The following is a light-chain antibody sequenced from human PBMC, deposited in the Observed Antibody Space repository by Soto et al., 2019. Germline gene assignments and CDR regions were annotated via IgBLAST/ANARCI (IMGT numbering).Light chain of an antibody. CDR1: QSVSSSY. Sequence: EIVVTQSPGTLSLSPGERATLACSASQSVSSSYLAWYQQKPGQAPRLLISGASGRATGIPVRFSSSGSDTDFTLTISRLEPEDFAVYYCPHYGTAWWTFGPGTKVDI. CDR2: GAS. J-gene: IGKJ1*01. CDR3: PHYGTAWWT. V-gene: IGKV3-20*01.